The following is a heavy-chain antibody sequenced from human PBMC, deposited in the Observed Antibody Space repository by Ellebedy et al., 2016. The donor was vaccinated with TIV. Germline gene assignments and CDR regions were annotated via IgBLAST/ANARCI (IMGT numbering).Heavy chain of an antibody. CDR3: ARGRISMVRGDNHYFDY. V-gene: IGHV4-4*02. Sequence: MPSETLSLTCAVSGDSVSSSNWWSWVRQPPGQGLEWIGEISPGGRTNYNPSLKSRVTISADKSKNQFSLKLNSVTAADTAVFYCARGRISMVRGDNHYFDYWGQGTLVTVYS. CDR1: GDSVSSSNW. J-gene: IGHJ4*02. D-gene: IGHD3-10*01. CDR2: ISPGGRT.